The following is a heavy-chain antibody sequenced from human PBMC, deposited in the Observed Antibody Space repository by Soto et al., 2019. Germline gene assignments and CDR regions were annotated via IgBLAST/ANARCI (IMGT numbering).Heavy chain of an antibody. D-gene: IGHD5-18*01. V-gene: IGHV3-33*01. CDR3: ARGQWIQLWFDY. Sequence: QVQLVESGGGVVQPGRSLRLSCAASGFTFSSYGMRWVRQAPGKGLEWVAVIWYDGSNKYYADSVKGRFTISRDNSKNTLYLQMNSLRAEDTAVYYCARGQWIQLWFDYWGQGTLVTVSS. J-gene: IGHJ4*02. CDR1: GFTFSSYG. CDR2: IWYDGSNK.